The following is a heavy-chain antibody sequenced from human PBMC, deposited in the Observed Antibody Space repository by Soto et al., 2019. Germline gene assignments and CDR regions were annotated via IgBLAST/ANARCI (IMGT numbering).Heavy chain of an antibody. D-gene: IGHD3-3*01. V-gene: IGHV4-31*03. CDR3: ARAITIFGVVTTATYYFDY. J-gene: IGHJ4*02. Sequence: QVQLQESGPGLVKPSQTLSLTCTVSGGSISSGGYYWSWIRQHPGKGLEWIGYIYYSGSTYYNPSLKSRVTISVDTSKNHFSLKLSSVTAADTAVYYCARAITIFGVVTTATYYFDYWGQGTLVTVSS. CDR1: GGSISSGGYY. CDR2: IYYSGST.